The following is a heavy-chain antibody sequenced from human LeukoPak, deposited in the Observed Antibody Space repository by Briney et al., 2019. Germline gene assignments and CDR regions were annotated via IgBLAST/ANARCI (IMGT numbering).Heavy chain of an antibody. V-gene: IGHV3-7*01. CDR2: IKQDGSEK. D-gene: IGHD2-15*01. CDR3: ASSPCSGGSCYKGY. J-gene: IGHJ4*02. Sequence: GGSPRLSCAASGFTFSSYWMSWVRQAPGKGLEWVANIKQDGSEKYYVDSVKGRFTISRDNAKNSLYLQMNSLRAEDTAVYYCASSPCSGGSCYKGYWGQGTPVTVSS. CDR1: GFTFSSYW.